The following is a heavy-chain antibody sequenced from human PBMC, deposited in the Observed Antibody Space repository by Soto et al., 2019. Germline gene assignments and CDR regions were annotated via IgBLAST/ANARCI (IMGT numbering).Heavy chain of an antibody. Sequence: AVKVSCKASVGTFSRYAISWVRQAPGQGLEWMGGIIPIFGKATYAQKCEGRVKITADEYTSTAYMELNSLSSEDTAVYYCASGEVVVVPAATPYYYYYGMDVWGQGTPVTVSS. J-gene: IGHJ6*02. CDR3: ASGEVVVVPAATPYYYYYGMDV. CDR1: VGTFSRYA. V-gene: IGHV1-69*13. CDR2: IIPIFGKA. D-gene: IGHD2-2*01.